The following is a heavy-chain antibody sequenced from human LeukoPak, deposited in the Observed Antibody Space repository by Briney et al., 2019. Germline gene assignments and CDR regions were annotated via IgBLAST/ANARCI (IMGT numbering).Heavy chain of an antibody. CDR2: ISSSGSTI. CDR3: ARDQSLIFTGAQGY. Sequence: GGSLRLSCAASGFTFSDYYMSWIRQAPGKGLEWVSYISSSGSTIYYADSVEGRFTISRDNAKNSLYLQMNSLRAEDTAVYYCARDQSLIFTGAQGYWGQGTLVTVSS. J-gene: IGHJ4*02. D-gene: IGHD2-8*02. V-gene: IGHV3-11*01. CDR1: GFTFSDYY.